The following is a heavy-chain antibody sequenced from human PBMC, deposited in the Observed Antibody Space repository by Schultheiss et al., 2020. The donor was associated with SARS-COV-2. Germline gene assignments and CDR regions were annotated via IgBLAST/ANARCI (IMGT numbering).Heavy chain of an antibody. V-gene: IGHV4-61*05. D-gene: IGHD3-22*01. CDR2: IYYSGST. J-gene: IGHJ4*02. Sequence: SETLSLTCTVSGGSISSSSYYWGWIRQPPGKGLEWIGYIYYSGSTNYNPSLKSRVTISVDTSKNQFSLKLSSVTAADTAVYYCARDGDYYDSSGYGDYWGQGTLVTVFS. CDR3: ARDGDYYDSSGYGDY. CDR1: GGSISSSSYY.